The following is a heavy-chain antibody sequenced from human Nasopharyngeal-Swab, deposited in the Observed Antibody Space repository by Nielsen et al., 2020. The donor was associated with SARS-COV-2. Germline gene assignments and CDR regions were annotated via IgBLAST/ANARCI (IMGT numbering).Heavy chain of an antibody. V-gene: IGHV3-21*01. D-gene: IGHD3-10*01. CDR3: ARGPTTMVRGVPVGAFDI. CDR2: ISSSSSYI. CDR1: GFTFSSYS. J-gene: IGHJ3*02. Sequence: GGSLRLSCAASGFTFSSYSINWVRQAPGKGLEWVSSISSSSSYIYYADSVKGRFTISRDNAKNSLYLQMNSLRAEDTAVYYCARGPTTMVRGVPVGAFDIWGQGTMVTVSS.